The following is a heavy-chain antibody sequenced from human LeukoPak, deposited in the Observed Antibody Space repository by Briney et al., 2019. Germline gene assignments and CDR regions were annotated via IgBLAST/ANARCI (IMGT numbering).Heavy chain of an antibody. V-gene: IGHV3-30*18. CDR2: ISYDGSNK. D-gene: IGHD5-24*01. CDR3: AKDGDGYNY. CDR1: GXTFSDYY. J-gene: IGHJ4*02. Sequence: GGSLRLSCAASGXTFSDYYMSWIRQAPGKGLEWVAVISYDGSNKYYADSVKGRFTISRDNSKNTLYLQMNSLRAEDTAVYYCAKDGDGYNYWGQGTLVTVSS.